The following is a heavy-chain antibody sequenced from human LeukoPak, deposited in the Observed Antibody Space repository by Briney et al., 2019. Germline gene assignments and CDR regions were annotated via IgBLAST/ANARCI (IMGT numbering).Heavy chain of an antibody. CDR1: GGSFSGYY. J-gene: IGHJ5*02. Sequence: SETLSLTCAVYGGSFSGYYWRWIRQPPGKGLEWIGEINHSGSTNYNPSLKSRVTISVDTSKNQFSLKLSSVTAADTAVYYCARALPAYYYDSSGYYKNNWFAPWGQGTLVTVSS. CDR2: INHSGST. CDR3: ARALPAYYYDSSGYYKNNWFAP. D-gene: IGHD3-22*01. V-gene: IGHV4-34*01.